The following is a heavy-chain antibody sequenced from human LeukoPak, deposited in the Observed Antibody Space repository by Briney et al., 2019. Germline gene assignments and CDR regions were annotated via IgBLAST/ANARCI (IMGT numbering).Heavy chain of an antibody. CDR1: GFTVSSNY. V-gene: IGHV3-53*01. D-gene: IGHD4-17*01. CDR3: ARGYGDFPFDY. Sequence: GGSLRLSCAASGFTVSSNYMSWVRQAPGKGLEWVSVIYSGGSTYYADSVKGRFTISRDNSKNTLYLQMNSLRAEGTAVYYCARGYGDFPFDYWGQGTLVTVSS. CDR2: IYSGGST. J-gene: IGHJ4*02.